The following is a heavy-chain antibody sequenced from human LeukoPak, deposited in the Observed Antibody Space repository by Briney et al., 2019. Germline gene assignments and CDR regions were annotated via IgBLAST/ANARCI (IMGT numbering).Heavy chain of an antibody. Sequence: GGSLRLSCAASGFTLSTYAMSWVRQAPGKGLEWVSTISGSGGGTYYADSVKGRFTISRDNSKNRLYLQMNSLRAEDTAVYFCATDDSAATDPEGCWGQGTLVTVSS. CDR2: ISGSGGGT. D-gene: IGHD6-13*01. V-gene: IGHV3-23*01. CDR3: ATDDSAATDPEGC. CDR1: GFTLSTYA. J-gene: IGHJ4*02.